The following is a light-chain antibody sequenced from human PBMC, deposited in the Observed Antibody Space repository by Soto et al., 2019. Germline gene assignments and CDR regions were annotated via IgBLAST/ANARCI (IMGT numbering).Light chain of an antibody. CDR1: QSIASSY. J-gene: IGKJ1*01. Sequence: EIVLTQSPGTLSLSPGERATLSCRASQSIASSYLAWYQQRPGQPPRLLLYRTFNRATGIPDRFSGGGSGTDFTLTISSLQSEDFAVYYCQQYNNWPLWTFGQGTKVDI. V-gene: IGKV3-20*01. CDR3: QQYNNWPLWT. CDR2: RTF.